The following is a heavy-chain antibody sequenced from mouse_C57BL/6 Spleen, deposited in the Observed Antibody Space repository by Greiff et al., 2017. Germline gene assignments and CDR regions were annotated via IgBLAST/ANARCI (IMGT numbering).Heavy chain of an antibody. V-gene: IGHV1-59*01. CDR1: GYTFTSYW. CDR2: IDPSDSYT. Sequence: VKLQQPGAELVRPGTSVKLSCKASGYTFTSYWMHWVKQRPGQGLEWIGVIDPSDSYTNYNQKFKGKATLTVDTSSSTAYMQLSSLTSEDSAVYYCARGIYDGYYGYWGQGTTLTVSS. CDR3: ARGIYDGYYGY. D-gene: IGHD2-3*01. J-gene: IGHJ2*01.